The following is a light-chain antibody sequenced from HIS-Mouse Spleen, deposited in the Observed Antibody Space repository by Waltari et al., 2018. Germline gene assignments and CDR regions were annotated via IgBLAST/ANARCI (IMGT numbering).Light chain of an antibody. V-gene: IGLV1-51*01. J-gene: IGLJ3*02. Sequence: QSVLTQPPSVSAAPGQTVTISCSGSSSNIGNHSVSWYQQLPGTAPKLPIYDNNKRPSGIPDRFSGSKSGTSATLGITGLQTGDEADYYCGTWDSSLSAWVFGGGTKLTVL. CDR3: GTWDSSLSAWV. CDR1: SSNIGNHS. CDR2: DNN.